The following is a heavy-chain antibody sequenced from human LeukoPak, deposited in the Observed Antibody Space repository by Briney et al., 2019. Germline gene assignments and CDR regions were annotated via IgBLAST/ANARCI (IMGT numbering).Heavy chain of an antibody. D-gene: IGHD7-27*01. J-gene: IGHJ4*02. CDR3: ARDLNWETY. V-gene: IGHV3-7*01. CDR1: GFTFNNYW. CDR2: IKTDGSQI. Sequence: GGSLRLSCTASGFTFNNYWMTWVRQAPGKGLGWVANIKTDGSQIYYVDSAKGRFTISRDNAKNSLYLQMNSLRAEDTAVYYCARDLNWETYWGQGTLVSVSS.